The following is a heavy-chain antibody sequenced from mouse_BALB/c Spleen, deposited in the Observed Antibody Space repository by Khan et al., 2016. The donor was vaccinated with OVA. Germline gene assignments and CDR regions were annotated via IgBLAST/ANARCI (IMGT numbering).Heavy chain of an antibody. D-gene: IGHD2-1*01. CDR1: GFVFSSYD. CDR3: ARHGNYPYYAMDY. V-gene: IGHV5-12-1*01. CDR2: ISSGGGST. Sequence: EVELVESGGGLVKPGGSLELSCVASGFVFSSYDMSWVRQTPEKRLEWVAYISSGGGSTYYPDTVKGRFTISRDTAKNTLLLQLSTLKSEDTALYYCARHGNYPYYAMDYWGQGTSVTVSS. J-gene: IGHJ4*01.